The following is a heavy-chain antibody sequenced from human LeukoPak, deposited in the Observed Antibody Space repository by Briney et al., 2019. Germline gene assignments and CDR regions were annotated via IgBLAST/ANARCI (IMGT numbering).Heavy chain of an antibody. CDR3: ARSEAGAVYYDSSGYPDAFDI. D-gene: IGHD3-22*01. CDR1: GGSISSGGYY. CDR2: IYYSGST. V-gene: IGHV4-31*01. J-gene: IGHJ3*02. Sequence: PSQTLSLTCTVSGGSISSGGYYWSWIRQHPGKGLEWIGYIYYSGSTYYNPSLKSQVTISVDTSKNQFSLKLSSLSAADTAVYYCARSEAGAVYYDSSGYPDAFDIWGQGTMVTVSS.